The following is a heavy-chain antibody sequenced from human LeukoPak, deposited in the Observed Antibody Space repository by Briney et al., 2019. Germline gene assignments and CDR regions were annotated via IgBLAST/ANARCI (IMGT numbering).Heavy chain of an antibody. Sequence: PGGSLRLSCAASGFAMSTYWMSWLRQAPGKGPEWVAHIKQDGSETYYVDSVRGRFTISRDNAKNSLWLQMNGLRGDDTAIYYCARSISVEGDAWGQGTLVTVSP. CDR2: IKQDGSET. D-gene: IGHD3-3*01. CDR3: ARSISVEGDA. J-gene: IGHJ5*02. V-gene: IGHV3-7*01. CDR1: GFAMSTYW.